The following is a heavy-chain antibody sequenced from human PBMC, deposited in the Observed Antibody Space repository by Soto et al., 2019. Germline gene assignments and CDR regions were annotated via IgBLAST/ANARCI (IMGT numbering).Heavy chain of an antibody. V-gene: IGHV3-23*01. CDR3: AKDSFINLPGYDSY. CDR1: GFTFSTYA. D-gene: IGHD5-12*01. CDR2: ISGSGDST. Sequence: GGSLSLSCAASGFTFSTYAMIWVRQAPGKGLEWVSAISGSGDSTYYADSVKGRFTISRDNSKNTLYLQMSSLRAEDTAIYYCAKDSFINLPGYDSYWGQGTLVTVSS. J-gene: IGHJ4*02.